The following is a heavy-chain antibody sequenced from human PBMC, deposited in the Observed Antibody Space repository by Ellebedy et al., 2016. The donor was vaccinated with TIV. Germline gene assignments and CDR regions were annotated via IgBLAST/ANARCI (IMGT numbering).Heavy chain of an antibody. Sequence: PGGSLRLSCAASGFNVSSNYMTWVRQAPGMGLEWVSVIYSGGSTNYADSVKGRFTISRDNARNSLDLQMNSLRAEDTAVYYCVFRVGDCNGGNCYPWGQGTLVTVSS. CDR1: GFNVSSNY. J-gene: IGHJ5*02. CDR3: VFRVGDCNGGNCYP. V-gene: IGHV3-53*01. D-gene: IGHD2-15*01. CDR2: IYSGGST.